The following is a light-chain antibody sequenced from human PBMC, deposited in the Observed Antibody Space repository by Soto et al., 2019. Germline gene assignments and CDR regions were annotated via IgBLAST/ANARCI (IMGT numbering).Light chain of an antibody. CDR2: GAS. J-gene: IGKJ5*01. Sequence: EIVLIQSSATLSLSPWERSTLSCIASQSVSSSFLAWYQQKCGQATRLLIDGASNKATGIPDRFRGSGSGTDFTLTISRLEPEDFAVYYCQQYGSSQITFGQGTRMEI. CDR3: QQYGSSQIT. CDR1: QSVSSSF. V-gene: IGKV3-20*01.